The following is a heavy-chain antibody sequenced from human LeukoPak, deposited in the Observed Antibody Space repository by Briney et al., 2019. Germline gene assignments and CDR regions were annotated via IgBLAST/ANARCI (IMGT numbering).Heavy chain of an antibody. Sequence: TGGSLRLSCAAPGFTFSSYEMNWVRQAPGKGLEWVSYISSSGSTIYYADSVKGRFTISRDNSKNTLYLQMNSLRAEDTAVYYCARGPSGYHNTGGQGTLVTVSS. CDR3: ARGPSGYHNT. CDR1: GFTFSSYE. CDR2: ISSSGSTI. J-gene: IGHJ4*02. D-gene: IGHD5-12*01. V-gene: IGHV3-48*03.